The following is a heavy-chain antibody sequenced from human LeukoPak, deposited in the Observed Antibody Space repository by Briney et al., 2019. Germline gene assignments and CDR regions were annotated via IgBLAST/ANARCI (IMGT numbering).Heavy chain of an antibody. V-gene: IGHV3-30-3*01. J-gene: IGHJ4*02. CDR1: GFTFSSYA. Sequence: GGSLRLSCAASGFTFSSYAMHWVRQAPGKGLEWVAVISYDGSNKYYADSVKGRFTISRDNSKNTLYLQMNSLRAEDTAVYYCARDWQATDYWGQGTLVTVTS. CDR3: ARDWQATDY. CDR2: ISYDGSNK.